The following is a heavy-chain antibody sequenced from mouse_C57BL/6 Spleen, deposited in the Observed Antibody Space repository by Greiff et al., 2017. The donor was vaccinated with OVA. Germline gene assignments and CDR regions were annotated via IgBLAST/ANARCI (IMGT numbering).Heavy chain of an antibody. CDR2: INYDGSST. J-gene: IGHJ2*01. CDR1: GFTFSDYY. CDR3: ARYDDNCLDY. Sequence: EVKLVESEGGLVQPGSSMKLSCTASGFTFSDYYMAWVRQVPEKGLEWVANINYDGSSTYYLDSLKSRFNISRDNAKNILYLQMSSLKSEDTATYDCARYDDNCLDYWGQGTTLTVSS. D-gene: IGHD2-3*01. V-gene: IGHV5-16*01.